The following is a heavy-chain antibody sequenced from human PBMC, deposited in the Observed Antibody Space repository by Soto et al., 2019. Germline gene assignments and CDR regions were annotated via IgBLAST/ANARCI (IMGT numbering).Heavy chain of an antibody. CDR1: GYTFTAYH. Sequence: QVRLGQSGAEVKEPGDSVRVSCEASGYTFTAYHIHWVRQAPGQGLEWMGWINPKFGDTGYAQDFQGRVSMTSDMSISTVYMELSRLTSDDTAIYYCARNMDYYYGRGSGNGHGVWGQGTTVTVFS. J-gene: IGHJ6*02. CDR3: ARNMDYYYGRGSGNGHGV. V-gene: IGHV1-2*02. CDR2: INPKFGDT. D-gene: IGHD3-10*02.